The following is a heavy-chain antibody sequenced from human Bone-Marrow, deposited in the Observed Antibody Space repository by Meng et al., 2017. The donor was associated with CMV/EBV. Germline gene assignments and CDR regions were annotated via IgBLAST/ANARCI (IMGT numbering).Heavy chain of an antibody. CDR3: ARPKWFGQFCSPSSCPFDL. J-gene: IGHJ4*02. CDR2: INTDGSRT. D-gene: IGHD2-2*01. CDR1: GFTFSTYW. Sequence: GESLKISCAASGFTFSTYWMHWVRQAPGKGLVWVSGINTDGSRTTSADSVKGRFTISRDNAKSTLYLQMNSLRADDTAVYYCARPKWFGQFCSPSSCPFDLWGQGTLVTVSS. V-gene: IGHV3-74*01.